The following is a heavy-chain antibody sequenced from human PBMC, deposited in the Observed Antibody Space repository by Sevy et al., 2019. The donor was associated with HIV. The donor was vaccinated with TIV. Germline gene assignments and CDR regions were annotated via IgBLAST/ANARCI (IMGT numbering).Heavy chain of an antibody. CDR2: ISGSGGST. D-gene: IGHD3-10*01. Sequence: GGSLRLSCAASGFTFSSYAMSWVRQAPGKGLEWVSAISGSGGSTYYADSVKGRFTISRDNSKNNLNLQMNSLRAEDTAVYYCAKWDYCGSGSYLRGYFDYWGQGTLVTVSS. J-gene: IGHJ4*02. CDR1: GFTFSSYA. V-gene: IGHV3-23*01. CDR3: AKWDYCGSGSYLRGYFDY.